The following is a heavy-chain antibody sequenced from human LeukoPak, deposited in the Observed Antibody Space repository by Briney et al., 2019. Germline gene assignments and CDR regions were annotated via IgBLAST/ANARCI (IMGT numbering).Heavy chain of an antibody. CDR2: INHSGST. V-gene: IGHV4-34*01. J-gene: IGHJ4*02. CDR1: GGSFIDYY. D-gene: IGHD1-26*01. Sequence: SETLSLTCAVYGGSFIDYYWSWIRRPPGKGPEWIGEINHSGSTDYNPSLKSRVTISVDTSNNQFSLKLTSVTAADTAVYYCARWVGATRFDYWGQGIQVTVSS. CDR3: ARWVGATRFDY.